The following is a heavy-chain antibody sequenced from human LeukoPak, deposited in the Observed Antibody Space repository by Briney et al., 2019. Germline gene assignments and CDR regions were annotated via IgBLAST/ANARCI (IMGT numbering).Heavy chain of an antibody. CDR2: INTDGSGT. CDR1: GFTFSSYW. D-gene: IGHD3-3*01. CDR3: AILWGFLEWLSNFDS. V-gene: IGHV3-74*01. J-gene: IGHJ4*02. Sequence: GGSLRLSCAASGFTFSSYWMHWVRQAPGKGLVWVSHINTDGSGTYYADSVKGRFTISRDNAKNTLYLQMNSLRAEDTAVYYCAILWGFLEWLSNFDSWGQGTLVTVSS.